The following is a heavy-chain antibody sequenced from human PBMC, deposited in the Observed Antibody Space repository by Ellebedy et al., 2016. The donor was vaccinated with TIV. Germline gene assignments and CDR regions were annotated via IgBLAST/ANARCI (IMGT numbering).Heavy chain of an antibody. CDR2: ISYDGSNK. Sequence: GESLKISXAASGFTFSSYGMHWVRQAPGKGLEWVAVISYDGSNKYYADSVKGRFTISRDNSKNTLYLQMNSLRAEDTAVYYCARDAGSPVTDDAFDIWGQGTMVTVSS. D-gene: IGHD4-17*01. J-gene: IGHJ3*02. CDR3: ARDAGSPVTDDAFDI. V-gene: IGHV3-30*03. CDR1: GFTFSSYG.